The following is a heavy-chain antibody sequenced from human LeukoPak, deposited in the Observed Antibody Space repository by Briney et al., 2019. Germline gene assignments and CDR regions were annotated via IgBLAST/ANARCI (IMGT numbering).Heavy chain of an antibody. Sequence: SETLSLTCTVSGGSISSYYWSWIRQPPGKGLEWIGYIYYSGSTNHNPSLKSRVTISVDTSKNQFSLKLSSVAAADTAVYYCARGYSSSWFLSWGQGTLVTVSS. V-gene: IGHV4-59*08. J-gene: IGHJ4*02. CDR1: GGSISSYY. D-gene: IGHD6-13*01. CDR2: IYYSGST. CDR3: ARGYSSSWFLS.